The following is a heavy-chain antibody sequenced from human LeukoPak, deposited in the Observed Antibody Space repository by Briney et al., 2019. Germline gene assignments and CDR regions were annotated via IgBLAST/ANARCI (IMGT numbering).Heavy chain of an antibody. Sequence: SVKVSCKASGGTFSIYAISWVRQATGQGLEWMGGIIPIFGTANYAQKFQGKVTITADESTYTAYMELSSLRSEDTAVYYCARGWDYDSGGRPTAYVYWGQGTLVSVSS. CDR2: IIPIFGTA. CDR3: ARGWDYDSGGRPTAYVY. J-gene: IGHJ4*02. CDR1: GGTFSIYA. D-gene: IGHD3-22*01. V-gene: IGHV1-69*13.